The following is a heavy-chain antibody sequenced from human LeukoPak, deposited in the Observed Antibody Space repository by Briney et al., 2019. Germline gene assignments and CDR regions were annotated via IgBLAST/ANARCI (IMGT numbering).Heavy chain of an antibody. D-gene: IGHD4-17*01. CDR1: GFTFDDYA. CDR2: ISGDGGST. J-gene: IGHJ4*02. Sequence: GGSLRLSCAASGFTFDDYAMHWVRQAPGKGLEWVSLISGDGGSTYYADSVKGRFTISRDNSKNSLYLQMNSLRTEDTALYYCAKDIDYGDYASCFDYWGQGTLSPSPQ. V-gene: IGHV3-43*02. CDR3: AKDIDYGDYASCFDY.